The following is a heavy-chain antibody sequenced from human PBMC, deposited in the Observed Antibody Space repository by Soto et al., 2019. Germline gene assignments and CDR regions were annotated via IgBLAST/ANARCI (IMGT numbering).Heavy chain of an antibody. CDR1: GGSISSGGYT. D-gene: IGHD6-19*01. CDR3: ASAGGLGAVAADY. CDR2: IYHSGST. V-gene: IGHV4-30-2*01. Sequence: QLQLQESGSGLVKPSQTLYLICTVSGGSISSGGYTWSWIRQPPGKGLEWIGYIYHSGSTYYNPSLKSRVTISVDRSKNQFSLKLSSVTAAYTAVYYCASAGGLGAVAADYWGQGTLVTVSS. J-gene: IGHJ4*02.